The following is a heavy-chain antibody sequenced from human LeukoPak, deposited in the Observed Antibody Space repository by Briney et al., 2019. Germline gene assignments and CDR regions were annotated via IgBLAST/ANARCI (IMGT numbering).Heavy chain of an antibody. CDR1: GGTFSSYA. CDR2: IIPIFGTA. J-gene: IGHJ4*02. V-gene: IGHV1-69*05. D-gene: IGHD4-11*01. Sequence: SSVXVSCKASGGTFSSYAISWVRQAPGQGLEWMGGIIPIFGTAKYAQKFQGRVTITTDESTSTAYMELSSLRSEDTAVYYCASKRIQSPYYFDYWGQGTLVTVSS. CDR3: ASKRIQSPYYFDY.